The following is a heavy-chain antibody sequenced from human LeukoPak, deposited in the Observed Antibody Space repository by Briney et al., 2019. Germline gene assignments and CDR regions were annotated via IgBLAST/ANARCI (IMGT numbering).Heavy chain of an antibody. CDR2: ISTSSSYI. D-gene: IGHD6-19*01. V-gene: IGHV3-21*01. CDR3: ARQQWLDGAYYFDY. J-gene: IGHJ4*02. Sequence: GGSLRLSCAASGFTFSGSTMNWVRQAPGKGLEWVSFISTSSSYIYYADSVWGRFTISRDNAKNSLYLQMNSLRAEDTAVYYCARQQWLDGAYYFDYWGQGTLVTVSS. CDR1: GFTFSGST.